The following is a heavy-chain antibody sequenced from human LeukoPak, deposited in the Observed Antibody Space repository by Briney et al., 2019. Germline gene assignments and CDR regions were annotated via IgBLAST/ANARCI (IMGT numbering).Heavy chain of an antibody. J-gene: IGHJ4*02. CDR2: ISSNGGTT. D-gene: IGHD3-22*01. V-gene: IGHV3-64D*09. CDR3: VKGHDSSGYYLSYSGY. CDR1: GFTFSSYA. Sequence: GGSLRLSCSASGFTFSSYAMHWVRQAPGKGLEYVSTISSNGGTTYYADSVKGRFTISRDNPKNTLYLQMSSLRAEDTAVYYCVKGHDSSGYYLSYSGYWGQGALVTVSS.